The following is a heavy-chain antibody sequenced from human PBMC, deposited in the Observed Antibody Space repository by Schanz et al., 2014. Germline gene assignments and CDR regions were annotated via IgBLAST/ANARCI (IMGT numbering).Heavy chain of an antibody. CDR1: GFTFSSYW. CDR3: ARNRGEQWLIGFPGAFDI. CDR2: IRQDGSES. Sequence: EVQLVESGGGLVQPGGSLRLSCAASGFTFSSYWMSWVRQAPGKGLEWVANIRQDGSESYYGDSVKGRFTISRDNAKNSLYLQMNSLGTEDTAVYYCARNRGEQWLIGFPGAFDIWGQGTMVTVSS. J-gene: IGHJ3*02. D-gene: IGHD6-19*01. V-gene: IGHV3-7*01.